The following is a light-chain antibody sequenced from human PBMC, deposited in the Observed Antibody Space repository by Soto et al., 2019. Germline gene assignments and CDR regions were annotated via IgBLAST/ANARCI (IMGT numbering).Light chain of an antibody. V-gene: IGKV3-20*01. CDR3: HQYGSSPLYT. Sequence: EIVLTQSPGTLSLSPGERATLSCRASQSVSSSYLAWYQQKPGQAPRLLIYGASSRATGIPDRFSGSGSGTEFTLTISRLETEDFAVYYCHQYGSSPLYTFGQGTKLEIK. CDR1: QSVSSSY. J-gene: IGKJ2*01. CDR2: GAS.